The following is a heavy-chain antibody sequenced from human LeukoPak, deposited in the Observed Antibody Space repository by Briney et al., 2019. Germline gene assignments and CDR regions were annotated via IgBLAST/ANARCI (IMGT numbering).Heavy chain of an antibody. CDR2: TSYSGTT. J-gene: IGHJ6*03. CDR1: GASISSHY. D-gene: IGHD3-3*01. V-gene: IGHV4-59*11. CDR3: ARDGPLTMFGGGYMVA. Sequence: SETLSLTCTISGASISSHYWNWIRQPPGKGLEWIGCTSYSGTTNYNPSLKRRVVISLDTSKNQFSLKLTSVTAADTAVYYCARDGPLTMFGGGYMVAWGRGTAVTVSS.